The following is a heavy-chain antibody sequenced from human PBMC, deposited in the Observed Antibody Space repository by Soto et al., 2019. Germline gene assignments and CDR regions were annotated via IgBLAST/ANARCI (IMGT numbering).Heavy chain of an antibody. J-gene: IGHJ5*02. CDR3: AREVVVPDLDWFDP. Sequence: GGSLRLSCSASGFTFSSYSMNWVRQAPGKGLEWVSSISSSSSYIYYADSVKGRFTISRDNAKNSLYLQMNSLRAEDTAVYYCAREVVVPDLDWFDPWGQGTLVTVSS. V-gene: IGHV3-21*01. CDR2: ISSSSSYI. D-gene: IGHD2-2*01. CDR1: GFTFSSYS.